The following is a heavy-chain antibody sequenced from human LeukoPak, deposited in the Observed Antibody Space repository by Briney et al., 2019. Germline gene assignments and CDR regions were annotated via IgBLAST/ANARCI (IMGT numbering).Heavy chain of an antibody. CDR3: AKELDDYGDYGLFDY. D-gene: IGHD4-17*01. V-gene: IGHV3-30*18. Sequence: GRSLRLSCVASGFTFRNYGMHWIRQAPGKGLEWVSVIYYDGSNKYYADSVKGRFTISRDNSKNTLYLQMNSLRAEDTAVYYCAKELDDYGDYGLFDYWGQGTLVTVSS. J-gene: IGHJ4*02. CDR1: GFTFRNYG. CDR2: IYYDGSNK.